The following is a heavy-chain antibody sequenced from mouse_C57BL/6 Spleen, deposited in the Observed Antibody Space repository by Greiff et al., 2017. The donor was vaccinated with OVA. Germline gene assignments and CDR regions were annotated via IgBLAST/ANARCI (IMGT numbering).Heavy chain of an antibody. CDR2: IHPNSGST. J-gene: IGHJ3*01. Sequence: QVQLQQPGTELVKPGASVKLSCKASGYTFTSYWMHWVKQRPGQGLEWIGMIHPNSGSTNYNEKFKSKATLTVDKSSSTAYMQLRSLTSEDSAVYYCASAGAYWGQGTLVTVSA. CDR1: GYTFTSYW. V-gene: IGHV1-64*01. CDR3: ASAGAY.